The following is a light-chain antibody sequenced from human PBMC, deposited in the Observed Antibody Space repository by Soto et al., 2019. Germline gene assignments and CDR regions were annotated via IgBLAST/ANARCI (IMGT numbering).Light chain of an antibody. V-gene: IGKV3-11*01. Sequence: IVLTQSPVTLSLSPGERATLSCRASQSVTTFLAWYQQKPGQAPRLLIYDASKRATGIPATFSGSVSGTDFTLTISSREPEDFAVYYCQQRTNWPLTFGGGTKVEIK. J-gene: IGKJ4*01. CDR1: QSVTTF. CDR2: DAS. CDR3: QQRTNWPLT.